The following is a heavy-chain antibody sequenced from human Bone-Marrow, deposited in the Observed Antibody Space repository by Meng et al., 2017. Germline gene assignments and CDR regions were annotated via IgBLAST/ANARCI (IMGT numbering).Heavy chain of an antibody. J-gene: IGHJ4*02. D-gene: IGHD3-9*01. CDR3: ARDALDSLTGYYKYFDL. Sequence: GESLKISCGASGFSFSDSYMSWIRQAPGKGLEWVAYITSKGNIIYYADSVKGRFTISRDNTKTTLYLQMNSLRAEDTAGYYCARDALDSLTGYYKYFDLWGQGTLVTVSS. CDR2: ITSKGNII. V-gene: IGHV3-11*04. CDR1: GFSFSDSY.